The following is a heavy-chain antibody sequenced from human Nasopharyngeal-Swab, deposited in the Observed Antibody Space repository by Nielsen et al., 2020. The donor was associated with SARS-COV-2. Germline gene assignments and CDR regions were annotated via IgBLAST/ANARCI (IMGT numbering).Heavy chain of an antibody. CDR1: GFTFSNFY. J-gene: IGHJ4*02. CDR2: ISRSGDI. D-gene: IGHD6-13*01. Sequence: GGSLRLSCAASGFTFSNFYMNWVRQAPGKGLEWVSSISRSGDINYADSVKGRFTISRDNAKNSLYLQLNSLRADDTAVYYCARDPPIAPAGSGYFDSWGQGTLVTVSS. V-gene: IGHV3-69-1*01. CDR3: ARDPPIAPAGSGYFDS.